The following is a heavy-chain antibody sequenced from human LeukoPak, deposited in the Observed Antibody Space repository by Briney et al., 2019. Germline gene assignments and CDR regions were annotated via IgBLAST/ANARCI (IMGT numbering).Heavy chain of an antibody. D-gene: IGHD1-26*01. J-gene: IGHJ4*02. V-gene: IGHV4-59*02. Sequence: SETLSLTCTVSGVSVSISYWIWIRQHPGKGLEWIGYIYHSGRNSYNPSLKSRVNMSLDTSKKQSSLRLSSVNAADTAVYYCARGATAWVHFDSWGQGTLVTVSS. CDR3: ARGATAWVHFDS. CDR1: GVSVSISY. CDR2: IYHSGRN.